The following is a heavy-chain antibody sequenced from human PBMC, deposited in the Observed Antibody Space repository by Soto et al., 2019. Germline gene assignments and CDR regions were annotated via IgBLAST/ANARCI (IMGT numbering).Heavy chain of an antibody. Sequence: GASVKVSCKASGYTFTSYGISWVRQAPGQGLEWMGWISAYNGNTNYAQKLQGRVTMTTDTSTSTAYMELRSLRSDDTAVYYCARVLPVYDSSGYGAFDIWGQGTMVTVSS. J-gene: IGHJ3*02. CDR1: GYTFTSYG. V-gene: IGHV1-18*04. CDR3: ARVLPVYDSSGYGAFDI. D-gene: IGHD3-22*01. CDR2: ISAYNGNT.